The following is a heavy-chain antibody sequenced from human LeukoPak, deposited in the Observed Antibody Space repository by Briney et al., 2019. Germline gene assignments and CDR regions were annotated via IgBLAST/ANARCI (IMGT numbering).Heavy chain of an antibody. V-gene: IGHV3-11*01. CDR1: GFIFSDFY. CDR3: ARSPLVATDY. CDR2: ISISGTTT. D-gene: IGHD5-12*01. J-gene: IGHJ4*02. Sequence: GGSLRLSCAASGFIFSDFYMGWIRQAPGKGLEWVSYISISGTTTNYADSVKGRFTISRDDARNSLYLQMNSLRAEDTAVYYCARSPLVATDYWGQGTLVTVSS.